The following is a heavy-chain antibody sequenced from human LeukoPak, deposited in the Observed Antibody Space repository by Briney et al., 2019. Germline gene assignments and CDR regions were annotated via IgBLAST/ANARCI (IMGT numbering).Heavy chain of an antibody. V-gene: IGHV4-34*01. CDR2: INYSGST. D-gene: IGHD2-21*02. Sequence: SETLSLTCAVYGGSFSGYYWSWIHQPPGKGLEWIGEINYSGSTNSNPSLKSRVTISVDTSKNQFSLKLRSVTAADTAVYYCARGRYCGGDCYSGHFQHWGQGTLVTVSS. CDR3: ARGRYCGGDCYSGHFQH. J-gene: IGHJ1*01. CDR1: GGSFSGYY.